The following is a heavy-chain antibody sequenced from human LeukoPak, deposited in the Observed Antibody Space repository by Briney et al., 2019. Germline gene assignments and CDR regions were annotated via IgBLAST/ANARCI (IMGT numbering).Heavy chain of an antibody. CDR3: AKTSGWYGQYYFDY. Sequence: SETLSLTCTVSGGSISSYYWSWIRQPPGKGLEWIGHIYYSGSTNYNPSLKSRVTISVDTSKNQFSLKLSSVTAADTAVYYCAKTSGWYGQYYFDYWGQGTLVTVSS. D-gene: IGHD6-19*01. V-gene: IGHV4-59*01. CDR2: IYYSGST. J-gene: IGHJ4*02. CDR1: GGSISSYY.